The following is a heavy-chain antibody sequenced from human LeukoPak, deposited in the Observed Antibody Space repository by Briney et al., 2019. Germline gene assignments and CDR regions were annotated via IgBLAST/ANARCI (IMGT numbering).Heavy chain of an antibody. V-gene: IGHV1-2*02. CDR1: GYTFTGYY. CDR2: INPIRGCK. D-gene: IGHD2-2*01. CDR3: ARVLWYCSSTSCYGGAFDI. J-gene: IGHJ3*02. Sequence: ASVRVSFSASGYTFTGYYMHWVSQAPGHGREGRGWINPIRGCKNYAQKFQGRVTMTRDTSISTAYMELSRLRSDDTAVYYCARVLWYCSSTSCYGGAFDIWGQGTMVTVSS.